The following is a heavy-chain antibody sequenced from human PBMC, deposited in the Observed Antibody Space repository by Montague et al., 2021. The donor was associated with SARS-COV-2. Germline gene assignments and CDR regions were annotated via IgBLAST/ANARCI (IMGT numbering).Heavy chain of an antibody. Sequence: SETLSLTCSVSGGSVSSGSNYWSRIRQSPGKGLEWIGYVYNYGSTDYNPSLKSRVTISLDTSKNQFSPRLSSVTAADTAVYYCAREATDYGSGSYYFPFAYWGQGILVTVSS. J-gene: IGHJ4*02. V-gene: IGHV4-61*01. D-gene: IGHD3-10*01. CDR2: VYNYGST. CDR3: AREATDYGSGSYYFPFAY. CDR1: GGSVSSGSNY.